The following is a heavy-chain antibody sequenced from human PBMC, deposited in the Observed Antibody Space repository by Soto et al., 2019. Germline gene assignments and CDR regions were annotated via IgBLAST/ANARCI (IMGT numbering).Heavy chain of an antibody. CDR1: GGTFSSYP. V-gene: IGHV1-69*17. J-gene: IGHJ4*02. Sequence: QVQLVQSGAEVKKPGSSVKVSCKASGGTFSSYPISWVRQAPGQGLEWMGGISPGFGIANYAQKFQGRVTITSHTSTTYMELRSLRSEDTDLYYCASPSGSGRYCYLNYWGQGTLVTVSS. CDR3: ASPSGSGRYCYLNY. D-gene: IGHD3-10*01. CDR2: ISPGFGIA.